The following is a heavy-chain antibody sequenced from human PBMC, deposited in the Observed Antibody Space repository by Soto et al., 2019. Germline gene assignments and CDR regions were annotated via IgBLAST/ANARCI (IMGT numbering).Heavy chain of an antibody. CDR1: GGSFSGYY. CDR3: ARDTTVTKSGMDV. D-gene: IGHD4-4*01. CDR2: INHSGST. V-gene: IGHV4-34*01. Sequence: SETLSLTCAVYGGSFSGYYWSWIRQPPGKGLEWIGEINHSGSTNYNPSLKSRVTISVDTSKNQFSLKLSSVTAADTAVYYCARDTTVTKSGMDVWGQGTTVT. J-gene: IGHJ6*02.